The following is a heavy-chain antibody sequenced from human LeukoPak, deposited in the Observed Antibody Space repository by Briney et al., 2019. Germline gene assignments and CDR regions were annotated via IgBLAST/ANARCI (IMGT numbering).Heavy chain of an antibody. CDR2: IFYSGNT. V-gene: IGHV4-59*01. Sequence: SETLALTCTVSGGSISTYYWSWIRQPPGKGLEWIGYIFYSGNTNYNPSLKSRVTISVDTSKNQFSLKLSSVTAADTAVYYCARTYYYGSGSLLPFDYWGQGTLGTVSS. D-gene: IGHD3-10*01. CDR3: ARTYYYGSGSLLPFDY. CDR1: GGSISTYY. J-gene: IGHJ4*02.